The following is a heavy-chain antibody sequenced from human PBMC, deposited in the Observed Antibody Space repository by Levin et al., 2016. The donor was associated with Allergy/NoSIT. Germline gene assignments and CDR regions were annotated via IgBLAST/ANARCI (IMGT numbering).Heavy chain of an antibody. CDR2: IDWDDDK. D-gene: IGHD4-23*01. J-gene: IGHJ4*02. V-gene: IGHV2-70*01. Sequence: WIRQPPGKALEWLALIDWDDDKYYSTSLKSRLTISKDTSKSQVVLTMTNMDPVDTATYYCARIWGGRVTVVTYFDYWGQGTLVTVSS. CDR3: ARIWGGRVTVVTYFDY.